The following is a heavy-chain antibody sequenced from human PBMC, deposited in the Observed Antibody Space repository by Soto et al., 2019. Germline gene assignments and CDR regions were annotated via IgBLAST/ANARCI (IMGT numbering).Heavy chain of an antibody. V-gene: IGHV1-3*01. Sequence: ASVKVSCKASGYSFTNYALHWVRQAPGQRFEWMGWINADNGNTKYSQKFQGRFTITRDTSASTAYMELSSLRSEDTAVYYCARSIVVVTALDYWGQGTLVTVSS. CDR2: INADNGNT. CDR1: GYSFTNYA. D-gene: IGHD2-21*02. CDR3: ARSIVVVTALDY. J-gene: IGHJ4*02.